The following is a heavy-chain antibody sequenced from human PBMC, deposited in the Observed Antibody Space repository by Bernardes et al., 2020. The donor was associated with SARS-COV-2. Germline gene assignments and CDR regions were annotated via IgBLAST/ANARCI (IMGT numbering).Heavy chain of an antibody. V-gene: IGHV4-30-4*01. CDR1: GGSISSGDYY. CDR3: ARAHYDYVWGSYRSVAYFDD. J-gene: IGHJ4*02. Sequence: SETLSLTCTVSGGSISSGDYYWSWIRQPPGKGLEWIGYFYYGGISYYNPSHKSLVTISVDTSKNLYSLKLSSVTAADTDVYYCARAHYDYVWGSYRSVAYFDDWGQGTLVTVS. D-gene: IGHD3-16*02. CDR2: FYYGGIS.